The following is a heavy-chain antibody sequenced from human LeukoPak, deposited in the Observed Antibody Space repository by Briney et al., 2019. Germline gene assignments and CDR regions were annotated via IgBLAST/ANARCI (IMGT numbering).Heavy chain of an antibody. CDR3: ARSPAERITIFGVVNKYYYYYGMDV. Sequence: SQTLSLICAVSGGSISSGGYSWSWIRQPPGKGLEWIGYIYHSGSTYYNPSLKSRVTISVDRSKNQFSLKLSSVTAADTAVYYCARSPAERITIFGVVNKYYYYYGMDVWGQGTTVTVSS. CDR2: IYHSGST. V-gene: IGHV4-30-2*01. J-gene: IGHJ6*02. CDR1: GGSISSGGYS. D-gene: IGHD3-3*01.